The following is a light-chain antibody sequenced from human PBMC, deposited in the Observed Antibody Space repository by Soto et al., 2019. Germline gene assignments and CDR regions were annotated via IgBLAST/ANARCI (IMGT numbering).Light chain of an antibody. CDR1: SSDVGGYPF. J-gene: IGLJ1*01. CDR2: DVN. CDR3: SSHAGSDDPIV. V-gene: IGLV2-8*01. Sequence: QSALTQPPSASGSPGQSVTISCTGTSSDVGGYPFVSWYQQHPGKAPKVLIYDVNKRPSGVPDRFSGSKSGNTASLTVSGLQAEDEADSYCSSHAGSDDPIVFGTGTKLTVL.